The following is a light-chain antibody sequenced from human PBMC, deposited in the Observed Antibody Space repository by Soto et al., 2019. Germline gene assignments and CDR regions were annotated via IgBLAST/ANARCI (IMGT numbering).Light chain of an antibody. J-gene: IGLJ1*01. CDR1: ISDIGAYDY. Sequence: QSVLTQPSSLSGSPGQSITISCTGTISDIGAYDYVSWFQQHPGKAPKLMISEVNNRPSGVSNRFSGSKSGNTAYLTISGLQAEDEADYYCNSYTSSNTRVYGTGTKVTVL. CDR2: EVN. CDR3: NSYTSSNTRV. V-gene: IGLV2-14*01.